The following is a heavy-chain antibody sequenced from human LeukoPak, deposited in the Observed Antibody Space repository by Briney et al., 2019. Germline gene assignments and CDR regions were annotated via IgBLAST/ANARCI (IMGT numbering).Heavy chain of an antibody. CDR2: ISDYNGNT. CDR1: GYTFTRYD. CDR3: ARAGDLGDYENYFDY. D-gene: IGHD4-17*01. Sequence: ASVKVSCKASGYTFTRYDISWVRQAPGQGLEWMGWISDYNGNTNYAQKFQGRVTMTTDTSTSTAYMELRSLRSGDTAVYYCARAGDLGDYENYFDYWGQGTLVTVSS. J-gene: IGHJ4*02. V-gene: IGHV1-18*01.